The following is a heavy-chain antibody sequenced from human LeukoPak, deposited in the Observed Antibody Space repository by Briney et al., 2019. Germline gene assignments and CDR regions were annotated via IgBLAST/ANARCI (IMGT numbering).Heavy chain of an antibody. J-gene: IGHJ4*02. V-gene: IGHV1-2*02. CDR1: GYTFTGYY. CDR2: INPNSGGT. CDR3: ASQYYDFWSGYLPHY. Sequence: VASVKVSCKASGYTFTGYYMHWVRQAPGQGLEWMGWINPNSGGTNYAQKFQGRVTMTRDTSISTAYMELSRLRSDDTAVYYCASQYYDFWSGYLPHYWGQGTLVTVSS. D-gene: IGHD3-3*01.